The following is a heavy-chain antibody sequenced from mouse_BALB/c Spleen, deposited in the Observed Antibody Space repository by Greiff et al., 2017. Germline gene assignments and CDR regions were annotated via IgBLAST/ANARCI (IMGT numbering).Heavy chain of an antibody. CDR1: GFTFSSFG. J-gene: IGHJ1*01. D-gene: IGHD4-1*01. CDR2: ISSGSSTI. Sequence: DVKLVESGGGLVQPGGSRKLSCAASGFTFSSFGMHWVRQAPEKGLEWVAYISSGSSTIYYAATVKGRFTISRENPKNTLFLQMTSLRSEDTAMYYCARSTFWAFDVWGAGTTVTVSS. V-gene: IGHV5-17*02. CDR3: ARSTFWAFDV.